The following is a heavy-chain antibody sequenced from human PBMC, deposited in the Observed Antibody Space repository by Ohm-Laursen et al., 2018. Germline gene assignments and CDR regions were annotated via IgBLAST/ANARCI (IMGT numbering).Heavy chain of an antibody. CDR1: GYSISSGYY. CDR3: ARETSLRAFDI. J-gene: IGHJ3*02. D-gene: IGHD4-11*01. Sequence: PSDTLSLTCAVSGYSISSGYYWGWIRQPPGKGLEWIGSIYHSGNTYDNPSLKSRVTISVDTSKNQFSLKLSSVTAADTAVYYCARETSLRAFDIWGQGTMVTVSS. V-gene: IGHV4-38-2*02. CDR2: IYHSGNT.